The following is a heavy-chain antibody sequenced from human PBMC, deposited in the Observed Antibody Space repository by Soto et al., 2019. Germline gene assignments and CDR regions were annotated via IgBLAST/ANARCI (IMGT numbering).Heavy chain of an antibody. CDR2: ISGSGGST. CDR3: EKDGVQLWRRYVLDV. V-gene: IGHV3-23*01. D-gene: IGHD5-18*01. CDR1: GLTVSSSA. Sequence: PGWSLGLSCAASGLTVSSSAMSWVRKAPGKGLEWVSAISGSGGSTYYADSVKGRVSISRDNSKNTLYLQMNSLRAEDTAVYYCEKDGVQLWRRYVLDVWGQGTTVTVSS. J-gene: IGHJ6*02.